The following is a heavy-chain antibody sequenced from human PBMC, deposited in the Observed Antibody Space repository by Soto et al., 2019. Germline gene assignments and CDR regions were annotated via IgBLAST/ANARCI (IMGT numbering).Heavy chain of an antibody. CDR3: ARDYDSSGYYGY. D-gene: IGHD3-22*01. V-gene: IGHV4-30-4*01. CDR2: IYYSGST. Sequence: NLSETLSLTCTVSGGSISSGDYYWSWIRQPPGKGLEWIGYIYYSGSTYYNPSLKSRVTISVDTSKNQFSLKLSSVTAADTAVYYCARDYDSSGYYGYWGQGTLVTVSS. CDR1: GGSISSGDYY. J-gene: IGHJ4*02.